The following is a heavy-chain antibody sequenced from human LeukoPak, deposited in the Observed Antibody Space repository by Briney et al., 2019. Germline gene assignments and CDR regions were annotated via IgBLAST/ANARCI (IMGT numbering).Heavy chain of an antibody. J-gene: IGHJ3*01. D-gene: IGHD3-22*01. CDR1: GYTLTELS. V-gene: IGHV1-24*01. Sequence: ASVKVSCKVSGYTLTELSMHWVRQAPGKGLEWMGGFDPEDGETIYAQKFQGRVPMTEDTSTDTAYMELSSLRSDDTALYFCARIYFHSSDYYFGADAFDLWGQGTMVTVSS. CDR2: FDPEDGET. CDR3: ARIYFHSSDYYFGADAFDL.